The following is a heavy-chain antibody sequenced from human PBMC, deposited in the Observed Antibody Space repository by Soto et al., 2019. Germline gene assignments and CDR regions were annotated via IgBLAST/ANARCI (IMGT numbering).Heavy chain of an antibody. J-gene: IGHJ4*02. CDR3: ARGQDARYFDY. V-gene: IGHV4-31*03. CDR2: IYYSGST. D-gene: IGHD2-15*01. CDR1: GGPISGGGYY. Sequence: SETLSLTCTVSGGPISGGGYYWSWIRQHPGKGLEWIGYIYYSGSTYYNPSLKSRVTISVDTSKNQFSLKLSSVTAADTAVYYCARGQDARYFDYWGQGTLVTVSS.